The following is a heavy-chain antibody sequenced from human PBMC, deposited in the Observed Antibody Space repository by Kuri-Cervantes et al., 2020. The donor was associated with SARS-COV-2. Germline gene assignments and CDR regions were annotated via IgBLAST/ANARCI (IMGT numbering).Heavy chain of an antibody. Sequence: ASVKVSCKASGYNFIDLNIHWVRQAPGQGLEWMASLNPNSGATFYARKFEGRVSMTRDTSISTAYMELNRLRSDDTAVYYCARFPPHSTDDPWGQGTLVTVSS. CDR1: GYNFIDLN. CDR2: LNPNSGAT. CDR3: ARFPPHSTDDP. J-gene: IGHJ5*02. D-gene: IGHD2/OR15-2a*01. V-gene: IGHV1-2*02.